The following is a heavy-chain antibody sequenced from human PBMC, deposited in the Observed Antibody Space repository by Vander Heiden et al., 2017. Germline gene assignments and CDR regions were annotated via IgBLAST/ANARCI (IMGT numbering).Heavy chain of an antibody. CDR1: GLTFSSSA. J-gene: IGHJ4*02. CDR3: AKNAGATDH. D-gene: IGHD1-26*01. CDR2: ISSSGGTT. Sequence: ELQLLESGGGLVQRGVSLRPSCAATGLTFSSSALMWVRQAPGKGLEWVSVISSSGGTTYYADSVEGRFTISRGNSKSTLYLQVNSLRAEDTAVYYCAKNAGATDHWGQGALVTVSS. V-gene: IGHV3-23*01.